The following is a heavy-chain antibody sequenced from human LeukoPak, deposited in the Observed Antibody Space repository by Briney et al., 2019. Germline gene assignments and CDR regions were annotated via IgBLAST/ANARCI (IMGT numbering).Heavy chain of an antibody. CDR1: AYSISLGYY. D-gene: IGHD2-15*01. V-gene: IGHV4-38-2*01. Sequence: SETLSLTCAVSAYSISLGYYWGCIRQPPGKGLEWIGSIHHSGRTYYNPSLKSRVTISVDTSKNQFSLRRYSVTAADTAVYYCAATTSLTTPGYWGQGTLVTVSS. CDR3: AATTSLTTPGY. CDR2: IHHSGRT. J-gene: IGHJ4*02.